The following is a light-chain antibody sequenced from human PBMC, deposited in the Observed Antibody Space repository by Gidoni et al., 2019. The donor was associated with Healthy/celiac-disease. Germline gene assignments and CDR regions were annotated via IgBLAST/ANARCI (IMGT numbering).Light chain of an antibody. Sequence: QSALTQPASESGSPGQSITISCTGTRSDVGSYNLVSWYQQHPGKAPKLMIYEGSKRPSGVSNRFSGSKSGNTASLTISGLQAEDEADYYCCSYAGSEVVFGGGTKLTVL. CDR3: CSYAGSEVV. CDR2: EGS. J-gene: IGLJ2*01. V-gene: IGLV2-23*01. CDR1: RSDVGSYNL.